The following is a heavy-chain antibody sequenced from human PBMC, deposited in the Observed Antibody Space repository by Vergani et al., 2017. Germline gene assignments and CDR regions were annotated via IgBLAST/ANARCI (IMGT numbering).Heavy chain of an antibody. CDR3: AKHFGRWGIDY. CDR2: IQFDGSNQ. Sequence: QVQLVESGGGVVQRGGSLRLSCATSGFTLSNYDMQWIRQGPGKGLEFVAFIQFDGSNQYYADAVKGRFTLPRDFSKNTLYLQMNSLRTDDTATYYCAKHFGRWGIDYWGQGTQVSVSS. V-gene: IGHV3-30*02. D-gene: IGHD3-16*01. J-gene: IGHJ4*02. CDR1: GFTLSNYD.